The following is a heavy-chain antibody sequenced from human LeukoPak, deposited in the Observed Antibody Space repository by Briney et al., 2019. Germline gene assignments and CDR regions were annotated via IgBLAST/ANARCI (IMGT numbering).Heavy chain of an antibody. CDR1: GGTFSRYA. J-gene: IGHJ4*02. V-gene: IGHV1-69*05. CDR3: ARVYSSSWYSPDY. Sequence: VKVSCKXSGGTFSRYAISWVRPAPEQGLEWMGGIIPIFGKANYAPKFQGRVTSTTDESTSTAYMELSSLRSEDTAVYYCARVYSSSWYSPDYWGQGTLVTVSS. D-gene: IGHD6-13*01. CDR2: IIPIFGKA.